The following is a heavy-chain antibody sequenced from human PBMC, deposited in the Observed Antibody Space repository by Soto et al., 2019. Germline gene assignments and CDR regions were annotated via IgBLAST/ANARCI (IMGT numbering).Heavy chain of an antibody. Sequence: QITLKESGPTLVKPTQTLTLTCTFSGFSLSTRAAGVGWIRQSPGKALEWLALISWNDYKFYSPSLRNRLTITKDTAKSQVVLTLTNMDPVDTATYYCGPLLYYADLDWYFDVWGRGTLVPVSS. D-gene: IGHD4-17*01. CDR1: GFSLSTRAAG. J-gene: IGHJ2*01. CDR2: ISWNDYK. CDR3: GPLLYYADLDWYFDV. V-gene: IGHV2-5*01.